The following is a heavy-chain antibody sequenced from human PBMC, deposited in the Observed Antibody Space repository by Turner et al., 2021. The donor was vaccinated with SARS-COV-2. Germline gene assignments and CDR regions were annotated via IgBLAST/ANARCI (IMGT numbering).Heavy chain of an antibody. CDR1: GFTFSSYA. J-gene: IGHJ4*02. CDR2: ISGSGGGT. D-gene: IGHD3-10*01. CDR3: AKDLRGITYYYGSGTYEVIDY. V-gene: IGHV3-23*04. Sequence: VLLVESGGGVVQPGGSLRLSCAASGFTFSSYAMNWVRQAPGKGLEWVSVISGSGGGTHYADSVKGRFTISRDNSKNTLYLQMDSLRAEDTAVYYCAKDLRGITYYYGSGTYEVIDYWGQGTLVTVSS.